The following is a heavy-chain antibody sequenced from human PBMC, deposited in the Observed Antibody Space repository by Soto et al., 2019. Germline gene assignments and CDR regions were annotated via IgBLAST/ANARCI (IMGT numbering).Heavy chain of an antibody. Sequence: GGSLRLSCAASGFTFSNYWMAWVRQAPGTQSPGKGLEWVANIKTDGSEKYYVDSVKGRFTISRDNAMNSLYLQMSSLRAEDTAVYYCARAGAYTYPGPDHWGQGTLVTVSS. CDR2: IKTDGSEK. J-gene: IGHJ4*02. CDR3: ARAGAYTYPGPDH. CDR1: GFTFSNYW. V-gene: IGHV3-7*03. D-gene: IGHD5-18*01.